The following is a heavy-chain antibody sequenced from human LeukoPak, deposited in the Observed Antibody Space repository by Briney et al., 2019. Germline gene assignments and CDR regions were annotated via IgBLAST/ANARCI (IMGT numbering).Heavy chain of an antibody. D-gene: IGHD6-25*01. J-gene: IGHJ4*02. Sequence: GGSLRLSCAASGFTFSNYAMHWVRQAPGKGLDWVAVISFDGRNQYYADSVKGRFTISRDDPQRTLYLRMNNLQGEDTAVYYCAREQGRGPHYYFDFWGQGTLVTVSS. CDR1: GFTFSNYA. CDR3: AREQGRGPHYYFDF. V-gene: IGHV3-30*06. CDR2: ISFDGRNQ.